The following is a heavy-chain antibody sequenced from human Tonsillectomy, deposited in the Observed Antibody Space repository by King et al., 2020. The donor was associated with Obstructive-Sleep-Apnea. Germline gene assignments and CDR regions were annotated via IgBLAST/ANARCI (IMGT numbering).Heavy chain of an antibody. CDR3: ERVRVVTATFLYYYALDV. Sequence: VQLQQWGAGLLKPSETLSLTCAVYGESFSGYYWIWIRQPPEKGLEWIGEINHSGSTNYNPSLKSRVTISVDTSKNQFSLKLSSVTAADTAVYYCERVRVVTATFLYYYALDVWGQGTTVTVSS. CDR2: INHSGST. D-gene: IGHD2-15*01. V-gene: IGHV4-34*01. CDR1: GESFSGYY. J-gene: IGHJ6*02.